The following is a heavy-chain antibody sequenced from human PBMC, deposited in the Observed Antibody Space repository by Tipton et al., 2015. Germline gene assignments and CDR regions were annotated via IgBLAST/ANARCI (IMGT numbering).Heavy chain of an antibody. CDR2: VNHSGRN. CDR1: GGSFSVYY. CDR3: TRVDILLSQGGMDV. D-gene: IGHD3-10*01. Sequence: TLSLTCAVYGGSFSVYYWHWIRQPPGKGLEWIGEVNHSGRNNYNLSLKSRVTISVDKFKNQFSLELNSVTAADTAVYYCTRVDILLSQGGMDVWGQGTTVTVSS. J-gene: IGHJ6*02. V-gene: IGHV4-34*01.